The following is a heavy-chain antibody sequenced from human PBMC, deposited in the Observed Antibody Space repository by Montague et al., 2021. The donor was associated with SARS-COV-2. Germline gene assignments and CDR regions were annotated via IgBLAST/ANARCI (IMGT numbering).Heavy chain of an antibody. CDR2: IYWHDNK. CDR1: GFSLTTSGEA. CDR3: VRRLSRDGYGLAVFHF. Sequence: PALMKPTQTLTLTCNFSGFSLTTSGEAVGWIRQPPGKALERHALIYWHDNKYYSPSLKKRLTITKDTSKNHESLTLTNMDPVDKGTYYCVRRLSRDGYGLAVFHFWGPGTRVIVSS. J-gene: IGHJ3*01. D-gene: IGHD2-21*01. V-gene: IGHV2-5*01.